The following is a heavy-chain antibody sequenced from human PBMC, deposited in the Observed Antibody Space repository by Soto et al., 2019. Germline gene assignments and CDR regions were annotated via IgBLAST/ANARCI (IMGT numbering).Heavy chain of an antibody. CDR1: GATISSGGYY. V-gene: IGHV4-31*03. J-gene: IGHJ4*02. Sequence: SETLSLTCTVSGATISSGGYYWSWTRQHPGKGLEWIGYIYYSGITYYNPSLKSRVTISVDTSENQFSLTLSSVTAADTAVYYCARVGAELATAYYFDYWGQGTLVTVSS. CDR3: ARVGAELATAYYFDY. CDR2: IYYSGIT. D-gene: IGHD2-15*01.